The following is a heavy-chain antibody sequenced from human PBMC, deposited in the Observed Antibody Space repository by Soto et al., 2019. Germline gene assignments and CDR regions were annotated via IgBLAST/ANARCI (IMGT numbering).Heavy chain of an antibody. CDR2: ISGGGDTT. CDR1: GFTFNNYA. CDR3: AKGRGASGSLTPRVDS. V-gene: IGHV3-23*01. D-gene: IGHD3-10*01. Sequence: EVQLLESGGGLVQPGGSLRLSCAASGFTFNNYAMTWVRQAPGKGLEWVSAISGGGDTTSYADSVKGRFTVSRDGSKNTLYLQMTSLRAEDTALYYCAKGRGASGSLTPRVDSWGQGTLVTVSS. J-gene: IGHJ4*02.